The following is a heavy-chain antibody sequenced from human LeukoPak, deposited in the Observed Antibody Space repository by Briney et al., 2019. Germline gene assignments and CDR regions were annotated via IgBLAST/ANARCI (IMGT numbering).Heavy chain of an antibody. J-gene: IGHJ4*02. Sequence: GASVKVSCKASGYTFTGYYMHWVRQARGQGLEWMGWINPNSGGTNYAQKFQGWVTMTRDTSISTAYMELSRLRSDDTAVYYCARDICSGGSCYYFDYWGQGTLVTVSS. CDR3: ARDICSGGSCYYFDY. V-gene: IGHV1-2*04. D-gene: IGHD2-15*01. CDR1: GYTFTGYY. CDR2: INPNSGGT.